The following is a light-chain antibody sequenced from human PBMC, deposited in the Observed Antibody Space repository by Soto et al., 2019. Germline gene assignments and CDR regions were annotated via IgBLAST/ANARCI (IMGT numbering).Light chain of an antibody. Sequence: QSALTQPPSVSGAPGQRVTISCTGSSSNIGAGYDVHWYQQLPGTAPKLLIYDDSNRPSGVPDRFSGSKSGTSASLAITGLQAEDEADYYCCSYAGSYTWVFGGGTKLTVL. V-gene: IGLV1-40*01. CDR3: CSYAGSYTWV. CDR2: DDS. CDR1: SSNIGAGYD. J-gene: IGLJ3*02.